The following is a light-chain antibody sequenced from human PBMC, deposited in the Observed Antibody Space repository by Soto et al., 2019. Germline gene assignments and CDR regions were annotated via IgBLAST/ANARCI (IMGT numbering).Light chain of an antibody. CDR3: SSYRSSSTYVV. CDR1: RSDVGGYNY. J-gene: IGLJ2*01. Sequence: QSALTQPASVSGSPGQSITISCTGTRSDVGGYNYVSWYQQHPGKAPKLMIYDVSNRPSGVSNRFSGSKSGNTASLTISGLQAEDEADYHCSSYRSSSTYVVFGGGTKLTVL. CDR2: DVS. V-gene: IGLV2-14*01.